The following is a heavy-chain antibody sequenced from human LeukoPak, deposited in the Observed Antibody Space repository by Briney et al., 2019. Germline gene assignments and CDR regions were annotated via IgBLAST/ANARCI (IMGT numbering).Heavy chain of an antibody. Sequence: ASVKVSCKASGYTFTSYGVTWVRQAPGQGLEWMGWINTYNGNTNYAQKLQGRVTMTTDTSTSTAYMELRSLRSDDTAVYYCARVGVLASRAFDIWGQGTMVTVSS. CDR3: ARVGVLASRAFDI. D-gene: IGHD3-16*01. CDR1: GYTFTSYG. J-gene: IGHJ3*02. CDR2: INTYNGNT. V-gene: IGHV1-18*01.